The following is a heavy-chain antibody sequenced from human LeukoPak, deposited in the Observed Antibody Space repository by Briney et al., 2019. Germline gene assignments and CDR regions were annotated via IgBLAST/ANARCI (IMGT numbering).Heavy chain of an antibody. V-gene: IGHV3-30*02. CDR3: ASGGPTGGTLDY. CDR2: LRKDGTYS. CDR1: GFPFSSYG. Sequence: PGGSLRLSCAASGFPFSSYGMYWVRQTPDRGLQWGAYLRKDGTYSNYADSVRGRFTISRDNSKNTLDLQMSSLRVEDTAVYYCASGGPTGGTLDYWGHGTLVTVSS. J-gene: IGHJ4*01. D-gene: IGHD1-26*01.